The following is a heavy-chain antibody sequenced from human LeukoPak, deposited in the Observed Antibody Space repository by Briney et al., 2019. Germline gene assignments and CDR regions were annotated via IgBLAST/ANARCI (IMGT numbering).Heavy chain of an antibody. CDR2: IYPGDSDT. J-gene: IGHJ3*02. V-gene: IGHV5-51*01. CDR1: GYSFTSYW. CDR3: ARTYQLLHGAFDI. Sequence: GESLKISCQGSGYSFTSYWIGWVRQMPGKGLEWMGIIYPGDSDTRYSPSFQGQVTISADKSISTAYLQWSSLKASDTATYYCARTYQLLHGAFDIWGQGTMVTVSS. D-gene: IGHD2-2*01.